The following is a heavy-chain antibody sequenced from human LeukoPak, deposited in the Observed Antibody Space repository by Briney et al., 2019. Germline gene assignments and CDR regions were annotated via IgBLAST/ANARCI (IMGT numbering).Heavy chain of an antibody. V-gene: IGHV3-53*05. J-gene: IGHJ6*02. CDR3: ARDYYASSGGFFGMDV. D-gene: IGHD3-22*01. CDR1: GFTVSSNY. CDR2: IYTGGTT. Sequence: GGSLRLSCAASGFTVSSNYMSWVRQAPGKGLEWVSVIYTGGTTYYADSVKGRFTISRDNSKNTLYLQMNSLRAEDTAVYYRARDYYASSGGFFGMDVWGQGTTVTVSS.